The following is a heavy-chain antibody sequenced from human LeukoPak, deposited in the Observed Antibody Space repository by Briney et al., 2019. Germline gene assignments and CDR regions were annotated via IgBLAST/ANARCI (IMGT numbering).Heavy chain of an antibody. J-gene: IGHJ4*02. CDR3: ARDRLSLRVRYSSSWLPLGY. Sequence: SVKVSFKASGGTFSSYAISWVRQAPGQGLEWMGGIIPIFGTANYAQKFQGRVTITADESTSTAYMELSSLRSEDTAVYYCARDRLSLRVRYSSSWLPLGYWGQGTLVTVSS. D-gene: IGHD6-13*01. V-gene: IGHV1-69*13. CDR2: IIPIFGTA. CDR1: GGTFSSYA.